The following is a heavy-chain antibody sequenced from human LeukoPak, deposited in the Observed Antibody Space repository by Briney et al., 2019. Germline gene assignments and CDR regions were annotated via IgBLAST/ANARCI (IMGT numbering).Heavy chain of an antibody. D-gene: IGHD3-10*01. CDR1: GGSINSHY. CDR3: ARRPADTTWYGVFDY. Sequence: SETLSLTCSVSGGSINSHYWSWIRQPPGKRLEWIGYIFNTGNTNYNPSLASRVTMSVDTSRAQFFLRLSPVTAADTAIYYCARRPADTTWYGVFDYWSQGTLVTVSS. J-gene: IGHJ4*02. CDR2: IFNTGNT. V-gene: IGHV4-59*11.